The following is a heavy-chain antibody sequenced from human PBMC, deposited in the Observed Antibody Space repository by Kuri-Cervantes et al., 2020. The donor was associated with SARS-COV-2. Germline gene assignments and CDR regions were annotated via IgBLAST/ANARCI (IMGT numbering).Heavy chain of an antibody. J-gene: IGHJ4*02. Sequence: ASVKVSCKASGYTFTSYGISWVRQAPGQGLEWMGWISAYNGNTNYAQKLQGRVTMTTDTSTSTAYMELRSLRPDDTAVYYCARDLGGSNYGGGDYWSQGTLVTVSS. V-gene: IGHV1-18*01. CDR3: ARDLGGSNYGGGDY. D-gene: IGHD4-23*01. CDR2: ISAYNGNT. CDR1: GYTFTSYG.